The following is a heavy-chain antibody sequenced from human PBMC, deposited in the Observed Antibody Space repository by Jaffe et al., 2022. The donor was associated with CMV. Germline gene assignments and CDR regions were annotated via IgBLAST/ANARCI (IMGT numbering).Heavy chain of an antibody. CDR1: GGSISSYY. D-gene: IGHD2-15*01. CDR2: IYYSGST. CDR3: ARRAWPGPYCSGGSCTIFDY. J-gene: IGHJ4*02. V-gene: IGHV4-59*01. Sequence: QVQLQESGPGLVKPSETLSLTCTVSGGSISSYYWSWIRQPPGKGLEWIGYIYYSGSTNYNPSLKSRVTISVDTSKNQFSLKLSSVTAADTAVYYCARRAWPGPYCSGGSCTIFDYWGQGTLVTVSS.